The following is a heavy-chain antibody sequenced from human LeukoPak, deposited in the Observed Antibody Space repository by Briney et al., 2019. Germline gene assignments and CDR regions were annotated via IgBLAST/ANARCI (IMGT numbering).Heavy chain of an antibody. Sequence: GASLKISCKGSGYSFTSYWICWVRQMPGKGLEWRGIIYPGDSDTKYSPSFQGQVTISADKSISTAYLQWSSLKASDTAMYYCARRRSRAFDYWGQGTLVTVSS. J-gene: IGHJ4*02. CDR2: IYPGDSDT. CDR3: ARRRSRAFDY. CDR1: GYSFTSYW. V-gene: IGHV5-51*01.